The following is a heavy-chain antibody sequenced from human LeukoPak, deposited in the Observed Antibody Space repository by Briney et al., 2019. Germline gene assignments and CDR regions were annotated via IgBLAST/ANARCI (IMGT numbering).Heavy chain of an antibody. CDR3: ASDIGD. D-gene: IGHD3-10*01. V-gene: IGHV3-74*01. J-gene: IGHJ4*02. CDR1: GFTLSSYW. Sequence: GGSLRLSCAVSGFTLSSYWMHWVRQASGKGLVWVSRISSDGSITTYADSVKGRFTISRDTAKNTLYLQMNNLRAEDTAVYFCASDIGDWGQGTLVTVSS. CDR2: ISSDGSIT.